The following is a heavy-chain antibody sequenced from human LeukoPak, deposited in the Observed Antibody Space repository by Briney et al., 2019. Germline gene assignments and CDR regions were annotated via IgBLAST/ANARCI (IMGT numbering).Heavy chain of an antibody. CDR3: AREERITMVRGVTSIHWFDP. CDR2: ISYDGSNK. D-gene: IGHD3-10*01. CDR1: GFTFSSYA. J-gene: IGHJ5*02. Sequence: PGRSLRLSCAASGFTFSSYAMHWVRQAPGKGLEWVAVISYDGSNKYYADSVKGRFTISRDNSKNTLYLQMNSLRAEDTAVYYCAREERITMVRGVTSIHWFDPWGQGTLDTVSS. V-gene: IGHV3-30*04.